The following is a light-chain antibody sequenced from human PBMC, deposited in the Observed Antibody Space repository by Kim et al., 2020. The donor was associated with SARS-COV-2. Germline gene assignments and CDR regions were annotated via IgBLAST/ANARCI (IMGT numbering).Light chain of an antibody. J-gene: IGLJ3*02. CDR1: NIGSKS. Sequence: PGKTARITCGGNNIGSKSVHRCQRKPRQAPVLVIYYDSDRPPGIPERFSGSNAGSTATLTISRVEAGDEADYYCQVWDSSSDRVFGGGTQLTVL. CDR3: QVWDSSSDRV. CDR2: YDS. V-gene: IGLV3-21*04.